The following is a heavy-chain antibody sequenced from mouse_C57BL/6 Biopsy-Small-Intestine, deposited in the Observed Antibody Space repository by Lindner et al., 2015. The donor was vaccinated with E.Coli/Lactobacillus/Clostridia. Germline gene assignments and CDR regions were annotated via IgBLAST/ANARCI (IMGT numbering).Heavy chain of an antibody. Sequence: EVQLQESGPSLVRPSQTLSLTCTVTGFSINSDCYWIWIRQFPGNKLEYIGYTFYSGVTYYNPSLESRTYITRDTSKNQFSLKLSSVTTEDTATYYCARYYYSSTYWFFDVWGTGTTVTVSS. V-gene: IGHV3-3*01. J-gene: IGHJ1*03. CDR1: GFSINSDCY. CDR3: ARYYYSSTYWFFDV. D-gene: IGHD1-1*01. CDR2: TFYSGVT.